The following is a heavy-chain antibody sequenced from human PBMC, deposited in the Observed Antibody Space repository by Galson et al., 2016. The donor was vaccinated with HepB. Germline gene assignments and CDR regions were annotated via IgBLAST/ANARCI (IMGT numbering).Heavy chain of an antibody. Sequence: QSGAEVKKPGESLKISCKDSGYSFTSYWIGWVRQMPGKGLEWMGIIYPGDSDTRYSPSFQGQVTISADKSISTAYLQWSSLKASDTAMYYCARLPRGVVVVALYFDYWGQGTLVTVSS. D-gene: IGHD2-15*01. CDR2: IYPGDSDT. CDR3: ARLPRGVVVVALYFDY. J-gene: IGHJ4*02. CDR1: GYSFTSYW. V-gene: IGHV5-51*01.